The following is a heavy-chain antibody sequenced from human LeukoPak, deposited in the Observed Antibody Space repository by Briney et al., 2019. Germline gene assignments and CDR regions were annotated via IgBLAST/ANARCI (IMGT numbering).Heavy chain of an antibody. CDR1: GFTFSSYG. V-gene: IGHV3-33*05. CDR3: AKDPPRDWGSYRLVFDY. Sequence: GGSLRLSCSASGFTFSSYGMHWVRQAPGKGLEWVAVISYDGSNKYYADSVKGRFTISRDNSKNTLYLQMNSLRAEDTAVYYCAKDPPRDWGSYRLVFDYWGQGTLVTVSS. CDR2: ISYDGSNK. J-gene: IGHJ4*02. D-gene: IGHD3-16*02.